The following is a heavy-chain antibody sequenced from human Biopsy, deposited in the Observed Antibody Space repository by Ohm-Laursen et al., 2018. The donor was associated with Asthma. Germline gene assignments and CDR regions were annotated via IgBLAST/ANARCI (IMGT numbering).Heavy chain of an antibody. J-gene: IGHJ4*02. D-gene: IGHD1-26*01. Sequence: SLRLSCAASGFTFDDYAMHWVRQAPGRGLEWVSGISWNSGSIGYADSVKGRFTISRDSAKNSLYLQMNSLRAEDTALYYCAKGEWELLEANFDYWGQGTLVTVSS. V-gene: IGHV3-9*01. CDR1: GFTFDDYA. CDR2: ISWNSGSI. CDR3: AKGEWELLEANFDY.